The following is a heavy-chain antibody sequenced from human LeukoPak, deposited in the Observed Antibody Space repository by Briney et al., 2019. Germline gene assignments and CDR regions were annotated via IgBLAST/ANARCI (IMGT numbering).Heavy chain of an antibody. J-gene: IGHJ4*02. CDR1: GYSFTNYW. CDR3: ARHLGDY. CDR2: IYPGDSDI. D-gene: IGHD3-16*01. Sequence: RGESLKIFCKASGYSFTNYWIGWVRQMPGKGLEWMGIIYPGDSDIKYNPSFQGQVTISADKSINTAYLQWRSLKASDSAMYYCARHLGDYWGQGTLVTVSS. V-gene: IGHV5-51*01.